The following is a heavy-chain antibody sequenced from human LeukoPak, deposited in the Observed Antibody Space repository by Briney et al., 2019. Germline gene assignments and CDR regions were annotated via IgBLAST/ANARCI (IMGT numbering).Heavy chain of an antibody. J-gene: IGHJ4*02. V-gene: IGHV3-30*18. CDR1: GFTFSSYG. CDR2: ISYDGSNK. Sequence: GRSLRLSCAASGFTFSSYGMHWVRQAPGKGLEWVAVISYDGSNKYYADSEKGRFTISRDNSKNTLYLQMNSLRAEDTAVYYCAKDSYYYDSSGYFDYWGQGTLVTVSS. D-gene: IGHD3-22*01. CDR3: AKDSYYYDSSGYFDY.